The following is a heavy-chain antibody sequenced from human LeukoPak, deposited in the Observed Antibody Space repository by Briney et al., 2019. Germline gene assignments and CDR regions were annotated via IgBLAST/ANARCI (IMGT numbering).Heavy chain of an antibody. CDR1: GGSISSYY. J-gene: IGHJ4*02. D-gene: IGHD5-24*01. CDR2: IYYSGST. Sequence: SETLSLTCTVSGGSISSYYWSWIRQPPGKGLEWIGYIYYSGSTKYNPSLRSRVSISVDTSKNQFSLKLSSVTAADTAVYYCARGAGAGYNLQPFDYWGQGTLVTVSS. CDR3: ARGAGAGYNLQPFDY. V-gene: IGHV4-59*08.